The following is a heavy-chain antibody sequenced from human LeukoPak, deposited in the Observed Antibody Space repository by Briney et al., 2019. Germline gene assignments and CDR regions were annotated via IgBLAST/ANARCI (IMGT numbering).Heavy chain of an antibody. CDR3: AREGSGYSSYYMDV. V-gene: IGHV4-4*07. CDR1: GGSISSYY. J-gene: IGHJ6*03. Sequence: SETLSLTCTVSGGSISSYYWSWIRQPAGKGLEWIGRIYTSGSTNYNPSLTSRVTISVDTSKNQFSLKLSSVTAADTAVYYCAREGSGYSSYYMDVWGKGTTVTVSS. CDR2: IYTSGST. D-gene: IGHD3-22*01.